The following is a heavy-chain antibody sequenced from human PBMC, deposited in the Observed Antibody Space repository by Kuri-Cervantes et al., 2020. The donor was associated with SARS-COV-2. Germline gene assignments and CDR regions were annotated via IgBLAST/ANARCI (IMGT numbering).Heavy chain of an antibody. Sequence: LSLTCAASGFTFSSYAMSWVRQAPGKGLVWVSRINSDGSSTSYADSVKGRFTISRDNAKNTLYLQMNSLRAEDTAVYYCARDQGHRIAAAGIIPFDYWGQGTLVTVSS. J-gene: IGHJ4*02. CDR3: ARDQGHRIAAAGIIPFDY. CDR1: GFTFSSYA. V-gene: IGHV3-74*01. CDR2: INSDGSST. D-gene: IGHD6-13*01.